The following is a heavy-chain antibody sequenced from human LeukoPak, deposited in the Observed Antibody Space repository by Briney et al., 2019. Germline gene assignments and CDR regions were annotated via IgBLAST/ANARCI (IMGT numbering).Heavy chain of an antibody. CDR3: ARQLGYCSSTSCYADKVDY. V-gene: IGHV4-39*01. D-gene: IGHD2-2*01. CDR2: IYYSGST. CDR1: GGSISSSSYY. J-gene: IGHJ4*02. Sequence: PSETLSLTCTVSGGSISSSSYYWGWIRQPPGKGLEWIGSIYYSGSTYYNPSLKSRVTISVDASKNQFSLKLSSVTAADTAVYYCARQLGYCSSTSCYADKVDYWGQGTLVTVSS.